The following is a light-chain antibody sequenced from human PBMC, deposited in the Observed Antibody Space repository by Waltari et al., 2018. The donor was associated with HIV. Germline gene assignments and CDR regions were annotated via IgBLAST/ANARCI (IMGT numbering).Light chain of an antibody. CDR1: SSNVGGYYY. CDR3: SSYAGSNGYV. CDR2: AVT. J-gene: IGLJ1*01. V-gene: IGLV2-8*01. Sequence: QSALTQPPSPSGPPGQSVTISCPGTSSNVGGYYYAPAYRHHPGKDPKLMSYAVTKRPSGVPDRLSGSKAGNTASLTVSGLQAEDEADYYCSSYAGSNGYVFGTGTKVTVL.